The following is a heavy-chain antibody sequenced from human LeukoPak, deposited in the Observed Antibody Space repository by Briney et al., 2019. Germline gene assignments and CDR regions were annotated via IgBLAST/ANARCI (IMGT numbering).Heavy chain of an antibody. CDR1: GFPFSQYS. J-gene: IGHJ4*02. Sequence: GGSLRLSCAASGFPFSQYSMQWGRQAPGQGLEWVAVISYDGTNNYRADSVKGRFTISRDNANNTLYLRMNSLRPEDTAVYFCASLMVRGIRDFDHWGQGTLVTVSS. CDR3: ASLMVRGIRDFDH. V-gene: IGHV3-30*04. CDR2: ISYDGTNN. D-gene: IGHD3-10*01.